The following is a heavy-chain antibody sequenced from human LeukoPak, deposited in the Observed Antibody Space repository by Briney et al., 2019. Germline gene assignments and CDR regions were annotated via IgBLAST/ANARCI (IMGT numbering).Heavy chain of an antibody. CDR2: INPKSGGT. CDR1: GYTFTGYY. J-gene: IGHJ4*02. CDR3: ARDGLDGYKDY. D-gene: IGHD5-24*01. V-gene: IGHV1-2*02. Sequence: ASVKVSCKASGYTFTGYYLHWVRQAPGQGLEWMGWINPKSGGTKYTQKFQGRVTMTSNTSISTVYMELDSLTSDDTAVYYCARDGLDGYKDYWGQGTPVTVSS.